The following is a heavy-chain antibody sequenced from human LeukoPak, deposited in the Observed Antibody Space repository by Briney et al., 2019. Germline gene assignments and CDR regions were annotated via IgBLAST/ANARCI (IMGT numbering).Heavy chain of an antibody. J-gene: IGHJ3*02. CDR2: IYSGGST. CDR3: ARDCGGDCIDAFDI. CDR1: GFTFSSYA. Sequence: GGSLRLSCAASGFTFSSYAMHWVRQAPGKGLEWVSVIYSGGSTYYADSVKGRFTISRDNSKNTLYLQMNSLRAEDTAVYYCARDCGGDCIDAFDIWGQGTMVTVSS. V-gene: IGHV3-53*01. D-gene: IGHD2-21*02.